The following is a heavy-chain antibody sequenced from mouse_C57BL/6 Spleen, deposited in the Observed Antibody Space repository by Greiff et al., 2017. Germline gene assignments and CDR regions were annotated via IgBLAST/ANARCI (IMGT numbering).Heavy chain of an antibody. CDR1: GYTFTSYW. CDR3: ARSYYGSSRGNPYAMDY. J-gene: IGHJ4*01. V-gene: IGHV1-64*01. Sequence: VQLQQPGAELVKPGASVKLSCKASGYTFTSYWMHWVKQRPGQGLEWIGMIHPNSGSTNYNEKFKSKATLTVDKSSNTAYMQLSSLTSEDSAVYYCARSYYGSSRGNPYAMDYWGQGTSVTVSS. CDR2: IHPNSGST. D-gene: IGHD1-1*01.